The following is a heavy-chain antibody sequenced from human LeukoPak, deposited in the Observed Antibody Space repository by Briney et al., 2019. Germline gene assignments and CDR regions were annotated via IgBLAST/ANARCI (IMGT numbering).Heavy chain of an antibody. CDR1: GGSISSYY. J-gene: IGHJ3*02. V-gene: IGHV4-4*07. CDR2: IYTSGST. Sequence: PPETLSLTCTVSGGSISSYYWSWIRQPAGKGLEWIGRIYTSGSTNYNPSLRSRVTMSVDTSKNQFSLKLSSVTAADTAVYYCASAYSSGYADAFDIWGQGTMVTVSS. CDR3: ASAYSSGYADAFDI. D-gene: IGHD6-19*01.